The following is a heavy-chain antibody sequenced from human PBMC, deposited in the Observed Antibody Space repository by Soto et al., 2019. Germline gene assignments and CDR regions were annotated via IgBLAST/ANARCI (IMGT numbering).Heavy chain of an antibody. CDR3: AGDETGPDV. CDR1: GFTFSNSW. Sequence: PGGSLRLSCRGSGFTFSNSWMHWVRHTPGKGLMWVSRINNDGSNVAYADSVKGRFTISRDNAKNTLYMYINFLRVEDTAVYYCAGDETGPDVWGQGTTVTVSS. J-gene: IGHJ6*02. CDR2: INNDGSNV. V-gene: IGHV3-74*01.